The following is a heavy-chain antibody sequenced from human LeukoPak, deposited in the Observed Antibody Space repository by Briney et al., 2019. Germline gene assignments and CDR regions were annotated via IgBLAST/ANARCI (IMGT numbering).Heavy chain of an antibody. Sequence: GGSLRLSCAASGFSFSNHGIHWVRQAPGKGLEWAAVISYDGSNKYYADSVKGRFTISRDNSKNTLYLQMNSLRAEDTAVYYCAKGGWFGGSNDAFDIWAKGPRSPSPQ. CDR3: AKGGWFGGSNDAFDI. V-gene: IGHV3-30*18. CDR1: GFSFSNHG. CDR2: ISYDGSNK. D-gene: IGHD3-10*01. J-gene: IGHJ3*02.